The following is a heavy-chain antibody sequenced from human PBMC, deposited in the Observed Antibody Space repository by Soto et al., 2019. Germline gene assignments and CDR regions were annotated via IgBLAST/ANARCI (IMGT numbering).Heavy chain of an antibody. J-gene: IGHJ4*02. Sequence: EVQLVESGGGLVQPGGSLRLSCAASGFTVSSNYMSWVRQAPGKGLEWVSVIYSGGSTYYADSVKGRFTISRHNSKNTPYLQMNSLRAEDTAVYYCARGANRYCSGGSCSLSNWGQGTLVTVSS. CDR1: GFTVSSNY. CDR2: IYSGGST. V-gene: IGHV3-53*04. CDR3: ARGANRYCSGGSCSLSN. D-gene: IGHD2-15*01.